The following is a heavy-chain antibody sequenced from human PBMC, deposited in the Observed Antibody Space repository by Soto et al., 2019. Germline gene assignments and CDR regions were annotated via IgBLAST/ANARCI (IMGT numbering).Heavy chain of an antibody. J-gene: IGHJ5*02. CDR1: GYTFTSYA. Sequence: ASVKVSCKASGYTFTSYAMNWVRQAPGQGLEWMGWINTNTGNPTYAQCFTGRFVFSLDTSVSTAYLQICSLKAEDTAVYYCAREGSRSGYYNGDWFDPWGQGTLVTVSS. V-gene: IGHV7-4-1*01. CDR2: INTNTGNP. D-gene: IGHD3-22*01. CDR3: AREGSRSGYYNGDWFDP.